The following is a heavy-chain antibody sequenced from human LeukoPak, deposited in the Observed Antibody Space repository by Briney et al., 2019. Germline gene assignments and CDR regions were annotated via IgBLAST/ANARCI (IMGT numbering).Heavy chain of an antibody. D-gene: IGHD3-10*01. V-gene: IGHV4-59*01. Sequence: SETLSLTCTVSGGSISSYYWSWIRQPPGKGLEWIGYIYYSGSTNYNPSLKSRVTISVDTSKNQFSLKLSSVTAADTAVYYCARLYYYASGYYYMDVWGKGTTVTVSS. CDR3: ARLYYYASGYYYMDV. CDR1: GGSISSYY. J-gene: IGHJ6*03. CDR2: IYYSGST.